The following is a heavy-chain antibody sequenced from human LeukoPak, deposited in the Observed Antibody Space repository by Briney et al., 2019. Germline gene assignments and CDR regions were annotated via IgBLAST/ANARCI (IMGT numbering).Heavy chain of an antibody. J-gene: IGHJ4*02. V-gene: IGHV1-46*01. CDR2: INPNSGST. CDR3: ARGLSFGNFDY. D-gene: IGHD3-10*01. Sequence: ASVKVSCKASGYTFASYYMHWVRQAPGQGLEWMGIINPNSGSTTYAQKFQGRVTMTRDTSTTTVNMELSSLRSEGTAVYYCARGLSFGNFDYWGQGTLVIVSS. CDR1: GYTFASYY.